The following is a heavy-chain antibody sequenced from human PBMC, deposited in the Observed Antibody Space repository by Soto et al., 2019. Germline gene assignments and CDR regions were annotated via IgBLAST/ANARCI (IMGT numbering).Heavy chain of an antibody. CDR1: GFTFSSYA. CDR2: ISGSGGST. J-gene: IGHJ4*02. CDR3: AKDQDSGYDPYYFAY. V-gene: IGHV3-23*01. Sequence: GGSLRLSCAASGFTFSSYAMSWVRQAPGKGLEWVSAISGSGGSTYYADSVKGRFTISRDNSKNTLYLQMNSLRAEDTAAYYCAKDQDSGYDPYYFAYWAQGTLVTVSS. D-gene: IGHD5-12*01.